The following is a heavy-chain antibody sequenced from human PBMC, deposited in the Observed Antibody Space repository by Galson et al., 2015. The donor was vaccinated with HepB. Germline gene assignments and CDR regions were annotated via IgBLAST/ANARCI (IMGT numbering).Heavy chain of an antibody. Sequence: SLRLSCAASGFTFSSYGMHWVRQAPGKGLEWVAVISYDGSNKYYADSVKGRFTISRDNSKNTLYLQMNSLRAEDTAVYYCAKESVGDGQEGYWGQGTLVTVSS. D-gene: IGHD3-16*01. CDR1: GFTFSSYG. V-gene: IGHV3-30*18. CDR3: AKESVGDGQEGY. J-gene: IGHJ4*02. CDR2: ISYDGSNK.